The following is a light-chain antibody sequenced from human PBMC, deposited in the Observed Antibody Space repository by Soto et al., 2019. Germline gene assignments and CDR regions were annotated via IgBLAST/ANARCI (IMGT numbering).Light chain of an antibody. J-gene: IGKJ5*01. CDR1: QSISRY. Sequence: DIQVTQCTSSLSESVGDRDTITFRASQSISRYLNWYQQKPGKAPNLLIYVASSLQSEVPSRFSGSGSGTDFTLTIPSLQPEDFATYYCQQSYGTPITFGQGTRLEIK. CDR3: QQSYGTPIT. V-gene: IGKV1-39*01. CDR2: VAS.